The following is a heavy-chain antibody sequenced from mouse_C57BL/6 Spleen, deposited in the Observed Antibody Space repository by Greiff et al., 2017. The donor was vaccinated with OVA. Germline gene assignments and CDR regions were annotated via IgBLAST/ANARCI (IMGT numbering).Heavy chain of an antibody. D-gene: IGHD2-3*01. J-gene: IGHJ2*01. V-gene: IGHV3-6*01. CDR1: GYSITSGYY. CDR2: ISYDGSN. Sequence: EVKLQESGPGLVKPSQSLSLTCSVTGYSITSGYYWNWIRQFPGNKLEWMGYISYDGSNNYNPSLKNRISITRDTSKNQFFLKLNSETTEDTATYCCARGGDGCPFDYWGQGTTLTVSS. CDR3: ARGGDGCPFDY.